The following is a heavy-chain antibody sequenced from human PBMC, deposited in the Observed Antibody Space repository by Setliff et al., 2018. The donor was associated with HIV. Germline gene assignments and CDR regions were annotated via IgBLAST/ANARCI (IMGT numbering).Heavy chain of an antibody. CDR3: ARGVPLHSYFYRYHMDV. D-gene: IGHD5-18*01. Sequence: TSETLSLTCAVYGESFSGYYWTWIRQPPGKGLEWMGEINHSGNTNYNPSLKSRVTISGDTSRNQVSLKVQSVTAADTAVYYCARGVPLHSYFYRYHMDVWSKGTTVTVSS. V-gene: IGHV4-34*01. J-gene: IGHJ6*03. CDR2: INHSGNT. CDR1: GESFSGYY.